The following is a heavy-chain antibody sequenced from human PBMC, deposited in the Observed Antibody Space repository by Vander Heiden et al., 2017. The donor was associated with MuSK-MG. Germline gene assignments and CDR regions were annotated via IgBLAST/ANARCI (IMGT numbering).Heavy chain of an antibody. Sequence: QVQLVQSGAEVKKPGASVKVSCKASGYTFTGYYIHWVRQAPGQGLEWMGWINPNSGGTNYAQKFQGWVTMTRDTSISTAYMEVSRLRSDDTAVYYCARGYYGSGSWGFDPWGQGTLVTVSS. CDR1: GYTFTGYY. CDR2: INPNSGGT. CDR3: ARGYYGSGSWGFDP. D-gene: IGHD3-10*01. J-gene: IGHJ5*02. V-gene: IGHV1-2*04.